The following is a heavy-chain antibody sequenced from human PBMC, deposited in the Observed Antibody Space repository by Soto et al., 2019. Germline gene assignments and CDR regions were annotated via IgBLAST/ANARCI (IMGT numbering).Heavy chain of an antibody. CDR2: IYYSGST. Sequence: PSETLSLTCTVSGGSISSGDYYWSWIRQPPGKGLEWIGYIYYSGSTNYNPSLKSRVTISVDTSKNQFSLKLSSATAADTAVYYCARDQTFNSPAYWGQGTLVTVSS. CDR1: GGSISSGDYY. V-gene: IGHV4-61*08. J-gene: IGHJ4*02. D-gene: IGHD3-16*01. CDR3: ARDQTFNSPAY.